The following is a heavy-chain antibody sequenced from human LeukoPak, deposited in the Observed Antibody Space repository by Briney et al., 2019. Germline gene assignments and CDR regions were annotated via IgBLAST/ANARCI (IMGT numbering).Heavy chain of an antibody. CDR3: ASMDNWNAQVDY. V-gene: IGHV4-4*07. D-gene: IGHD1-20*01. J-gene: IGHJ4*02. Sequence: SETLSLTCTVSSGSISSYYWSWIRQPAGKGLEWIGRIYTSGSTNYNPSLKSRVTMSVDTSKNQFSLKLSSVTAADTAVYYCASMDNWNAQVDYWGQGTLVTVSS. CDR1: SGSISSYY. CDR2: IYTSGST.